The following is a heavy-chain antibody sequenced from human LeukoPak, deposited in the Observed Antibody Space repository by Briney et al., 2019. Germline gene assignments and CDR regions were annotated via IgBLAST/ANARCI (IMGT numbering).Heavy chain of an antibody. CDR2: ISGSGGST. Sequence: GGSLRLSCAASGFTFSSYAMSWVRQAPGKGLEWGSAISGSGGSTYYADSVKGRFTISRDNSRDTLYLQMNSLRAEDTAVYYCARGYYDYVWGSYYFDYWGQGTLVTVSS. V-gene: IGHV3-23*01. D-gene: IGHD3-16*01. CDR1: GFTFSSYA. CDR3: ARGYYDYVWGSYYFDY. J-gene: IGHJ4*02.